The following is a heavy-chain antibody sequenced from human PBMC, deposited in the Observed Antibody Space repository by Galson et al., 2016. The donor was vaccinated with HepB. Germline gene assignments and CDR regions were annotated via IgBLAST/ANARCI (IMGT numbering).Heavy chain of an antibody. Sequence: SLRLSCAASGFTFSSYGMHWVRQAPGKGLEWVAIIWYDGSDKYYADSVKGRFTISRDNSKNTLYLQMNSLRAEDTAVYYCARDPQYQLTNYYYYGMDVWGQETTVTV. CDR1: GFTFSSYG. D-gene: IGHD2-2*01. CDR2: IWYDGSDK. J-gene: IGHJ6*02. V-gene: IGHV3-33*01. CDR3: ARDPQYQLTNYYYYGMDV.